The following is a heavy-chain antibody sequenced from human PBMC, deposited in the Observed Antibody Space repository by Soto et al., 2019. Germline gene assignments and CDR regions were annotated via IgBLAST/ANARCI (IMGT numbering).Heavy chain of an antibody. V-gene: IGHV4-30-4*01. Sequence: SETLSLTCTVSGGSISSGDYYWSWIRQPPGKGLEWIGYIYYSGSTYYNPSLKSRFTISVDTSKNQFSLKLSSVTAADTAVYYCAREGGGRWGSTAMVDYWGQGTLVTVSS. CDR3: AREGGGRWGSTAMVDY. J-gene: IGHJ4*02. CDR1: GGSISSGDYY. CDR2: IYYSGST. D-gene: IGHD5-18*01.